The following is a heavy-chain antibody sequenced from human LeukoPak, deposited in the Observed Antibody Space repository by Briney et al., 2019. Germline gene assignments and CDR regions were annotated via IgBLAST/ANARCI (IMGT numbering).Heavy chain of an antibody. D-gene: IGHD1-26*01. Sequence: SETLSLTCTVSGGSLGTYYWSWIRQPPGKGLEWIGNISCRDDTTSNPSLQRRVTISVDKDKHEFTLKLTSVTAADTGVYFCARGSGSFWQWGQGPLVTVSS. J-gene: IGHJ4*02. CDR2: ISCRDDT. CDR1: GGSLGTYY. CDR3: ARGSGSFWQ. V-gene: IGHV4-59*12.